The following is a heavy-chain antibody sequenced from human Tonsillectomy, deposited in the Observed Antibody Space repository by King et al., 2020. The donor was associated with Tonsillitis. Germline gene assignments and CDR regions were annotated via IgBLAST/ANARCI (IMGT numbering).Heavy chain of an antibody. Sequence: VQLQESGPGLVKPSETLSLTCTVSGGSVSSGSYYWSWIRQPPGKGLEWIGYIYYSGSTNYNPSLKSRVTISVDTSKNQFSLKLGSVTAADTAVYYCARVLPYCGGDCYSIMGGHDAFDIWGQGTMVTVSS. D-gene: IGHD2-21*02. CDR1: GGSVSSGSYY. J-gene: IGHJ3*02. V-gene: IGHV4-61*01. CDR3: ARVLPYCGGDCYSIMGGHDAFDI. CDR2: IYYSGST.